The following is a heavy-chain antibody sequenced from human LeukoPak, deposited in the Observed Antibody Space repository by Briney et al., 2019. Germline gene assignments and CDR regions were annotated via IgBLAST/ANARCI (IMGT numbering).Heavy chain of an antibody. CDR3: AREGPPQGRRWTGYYPFDY. V-gene: IGHV3-7*01. J-gene: IGHJ4*02. D-gene: IGHD3/OR15-3a*01. CDR1: GFTFSRYW. CDR2: IREDGSEK. Sequence: GGSLRLSCAASGFTFSRYWMTWVRQAPGKGLEWLANIREDGSEKFHVGSVKGRFTISRDNAKSSLYLQMNSLRVEDTAIYYCAREGPPQGRRWTGYYPFDYWGQGTLVTVSS.